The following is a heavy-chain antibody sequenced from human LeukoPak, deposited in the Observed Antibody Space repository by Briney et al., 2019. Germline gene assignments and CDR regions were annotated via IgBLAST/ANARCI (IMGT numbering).Heavy chain of an antibody. CDR1: GFTFGDYA. D-gene: IGHD3-10*01. CDR3: TRPSGILLWFGDPAAY. CDR2: IRSKAYGGTT. J-gene: IGHJ4*02. Sequence: GGSLRLSCTASGFTFGDYAMSWFRQAPGKGLEWVAFIRSKAYGGTTEYAASVKGRFTISRDDSKSIAYLQMNSLKTEDTAVYYCTRPSGILLWFGDPAAYWGQGTLVTVSS. V-gene: IGHV3-49*03.